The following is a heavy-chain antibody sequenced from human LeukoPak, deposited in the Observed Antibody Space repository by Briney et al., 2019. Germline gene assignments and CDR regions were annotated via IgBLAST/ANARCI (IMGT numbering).Heavy chain of an antibody. D-gene: IGHD3-10*01. CDR2: IIPIFGTA. V-gene: IGHV1-69*06. CDR3: ARDLGGSGSIWAYYFDY. Sequence: SVKVSCKASGGTFSSYAISWVRQAPGQGLEWMGGIIPIFGTANYAQKFQGRVAITADKSTSTAYMELSSLRSEDTAVYYCARDLGGSGSIWAYYFDYWGQGTLVTVSS. CDR1: GGTFSSYA. J-gene: IGHJ4*02.